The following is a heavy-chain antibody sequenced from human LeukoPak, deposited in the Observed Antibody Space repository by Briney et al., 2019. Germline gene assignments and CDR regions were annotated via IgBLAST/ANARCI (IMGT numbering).Heavy chain of an antibody. D-gene: IGHD2-2*02. CDR3: ARLYCSSTSCYTWDAFDI. V-gene: IGHV3-30*02. CDR1: GFTFSSYG. Sequence: PGGSLRLSCAASGFTFSSYGMHWVRQAPGKGLEWVAFIRYDGYNKYYADSVKGRFTISRDNAKNSLYLQMNSLRAEDTAVYYCARLYCSSTSCYTWDAFDIWGQGTMVTVSS. J-gene: IGHJ3*02. CDR2: IRYDGYNK.